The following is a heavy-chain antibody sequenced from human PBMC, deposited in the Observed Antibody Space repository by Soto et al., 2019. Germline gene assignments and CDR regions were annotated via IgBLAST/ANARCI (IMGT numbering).Heavy chain of an antibody. CDR1: GGTFSSYA. V-gene: IGHV1-69*13. Sequence: ASVKVSCKASGGTFSSYAISWVRQAPGQGLEWMGGIIPIFGTANYAQKFQGRVTITADESTSTAYMELSSLRSEDTAVYYCARDYYYDSSGYFPFGYWGQGTLVTVSS. J-gene: IGHJ4*02. CDR2: IIPIFGTA. CDR3: ARDYYYDSSGYFPFGY. D-gene: IGHD3-22*01.